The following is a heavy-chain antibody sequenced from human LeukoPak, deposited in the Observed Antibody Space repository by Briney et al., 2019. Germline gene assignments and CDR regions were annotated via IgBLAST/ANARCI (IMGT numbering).Heavy chain of an antibody. D-gene: IGHD3-22*01. V-gene: IGHV1-69*13. CDR3: ARDHDYYDSSGYYLDY. Sequence: ASVKVSCKASGGTFSSYAISWVRQAPGQGLEWMGGIIPIFGTANYAQKFQGRVTITADESTSTAYMELSSLRSEDTGVYYCARDHDYYDSSGYYLDYWGQGTLVTVSS. CDR1: GGTFSSYA. CDR2: IIPIFGTA. J-gene: IGHJ4*02.